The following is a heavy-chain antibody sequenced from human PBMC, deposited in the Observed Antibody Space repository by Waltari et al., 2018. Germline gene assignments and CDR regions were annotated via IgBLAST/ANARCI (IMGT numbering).Heavy chain of an antibody. V-gene: IGHV3-30*04. D-gene: IGHD3-22*01. CDR1: EFPFMFYP. CDR2: ISYNGRNI. Sequence: QVLLVAFVGGVVQPGRSLILSCAASEFPFMFYPMHWVRRAPGKGLECVAVISYNGRNIYYVDSVKGRFTISRDNSKKMLYLQMNSLRAEDTAVYYCARDYCDRTNCHGMDVWGQGTTVTVSS. J-gene: IGHJ6*02. CDR3: ARDYCDRTNCHGMDV.